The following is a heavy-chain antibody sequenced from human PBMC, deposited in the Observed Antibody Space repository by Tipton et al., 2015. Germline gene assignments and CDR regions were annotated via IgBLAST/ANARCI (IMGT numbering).Heavy chain of an antibody. CDR3: ARGVDYYHSTPYYYSWFDP. D-gene: IGHD3-22*01. V-gene: IGHV5-51*01. J-gene: IGHJ5*02. Sequence: VQLVQSGAEVKKPGESLKISCKASGYNFANYWIGWVRQMPGKGLEWMAVIYPGDSDTRYSPSFQGQVTISADKSITTAYLQWRSLKASDTAMYYCARGVDYYHSTPYYYSWFDPWGQGTLVTVSS. CDR1: GYNFANYW. CDR2: IYPGDSDT.